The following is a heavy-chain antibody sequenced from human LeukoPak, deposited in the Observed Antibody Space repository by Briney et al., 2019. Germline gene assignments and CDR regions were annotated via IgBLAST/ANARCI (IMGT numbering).Heavy chain of an antibody. CDR3: ARVEAAADTAWFDP. CDR2: IYYSGST. CDR1: GGFISSSTYY. J-gene: IGHJ5*02. D-gene: IGHD6-13*01. V-gene: IGHV4-39*01. Sequence: KPSETLSLTCTVSGGFISSSTYYWGWIRQPPGKGLEWIGSIYYSGSTYYNPSLKSRVTISVDTSKNQFSLELSSVTAADTAVYYCARVEAAADTAWFDPWGQGTLVTVSS.